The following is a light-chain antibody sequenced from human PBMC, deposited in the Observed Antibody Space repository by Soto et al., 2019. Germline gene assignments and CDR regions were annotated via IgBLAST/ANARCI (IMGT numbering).Light chain of an antibody. V-gene: IGKV3-11*01. Sequence: EIVLTQSPATLSLSPGERATLSCRARQSVSSYLAWYQQKPGQAPRLLIYDASNRATGIPARFSGSGSGTDFTLTISSLEPEDFAVYYCQHRDDTFGQGTKLESK. CDR2: DAS. CDR1: QSVSSY. CDR3: QHRDDT. J-gene: IGKJ2*01.